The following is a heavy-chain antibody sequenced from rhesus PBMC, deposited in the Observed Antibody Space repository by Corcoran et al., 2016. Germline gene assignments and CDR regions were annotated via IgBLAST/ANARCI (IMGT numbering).Heavy chain of an antibody. J-gene: IGHJ4*01. Sequence: QVQLQESGPGLVKPSETLSLTCAVSGYSISSGYGWGWIRQPPGKGLEWIGQIYGGSGSTYYNPSLKSRVTVTKDPSNNQMSLKLSSVTAADTAVYYCAREDDSGSWNFDYWGQGVLVTVSS. CDR1: GYSISSGYG. D-gene: IGHD6-25*01. CDR2: IYGGSGST. V-gene: IGHV4-127*01. CDR3: AREDDSGSWNFDY.